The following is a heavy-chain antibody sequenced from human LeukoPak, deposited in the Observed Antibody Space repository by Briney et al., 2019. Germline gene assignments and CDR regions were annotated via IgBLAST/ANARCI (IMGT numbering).Heavy chain of an antibody. CDR3: ARTQLYCSSTSCYVNWFDP. CDR2: IYYSGST. J-gene: IGHJ5*02. V-gene: IGHV4-30-4*01. CDR1: GGSISSGDYY. D-gene: IGHD2-2*01. Sequence: SETLSLTCTVSGGSISSGDYYWSWIRQPPGKGLEWIVYIYYSGSTCYNPSLKSRVTISVDKSKNQFSLKLSSVTAADTAVYYCARTQLYCSSTSCYVNWFDPWGQGTLVTVSS.